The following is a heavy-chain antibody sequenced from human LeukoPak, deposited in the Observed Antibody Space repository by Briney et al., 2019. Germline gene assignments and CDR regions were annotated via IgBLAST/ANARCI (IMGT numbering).Heavy chain of an antibody. CDR1: GVTDSSNY. V-gene: IGHV3-66*02. D-gene: IGHD3-10*01. J-gene: IGHJ6*02. CDR3: AKDRSPILGFGELLDPFHYGMDV. Sequence: GGSLRLSCAASGVTDSSNYMSWVRQAPGKGLEWVSIIYRVGSTFYADSVKGRFTISRDNSKNTLYLEMNSLRVEDTAVYSCAKDRSPILGFGELLDPFHYGMDVWGQGTTVTVSS. CDR2: IYRVGST.